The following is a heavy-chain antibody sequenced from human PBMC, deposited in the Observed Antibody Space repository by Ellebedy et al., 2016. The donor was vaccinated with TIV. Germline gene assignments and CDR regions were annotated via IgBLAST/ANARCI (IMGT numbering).Heavy chain of an antibody. CDR2: TYYRSKWYN. CDR1: VDSLSRNAVS. Sequence: SQTLSLTCAISVDSLSRNAVSWHWIRQSPSRGLEWLGRTYYRSKWYNQYAVSVKSRITIPPDTSKNQFSLQLNSLTPEDQALYYCVKGSRGAFDIWGQGTMVTVSS. J-gene: IGHJ3*02. V-gene: IGHV6-1*01. CDR3: VKGSRGAFDI.